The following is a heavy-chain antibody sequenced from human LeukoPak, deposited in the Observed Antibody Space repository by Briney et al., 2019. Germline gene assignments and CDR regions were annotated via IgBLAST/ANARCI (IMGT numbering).Heavy chain of an antibody. CDR2: IIPIFGTA. Sequence: GPSVKVSCKASGGTFSSYAISWVRQAPGQGLEWMGRIIPIFGTANYAQKFQGRVTITTDESTSTAYMELSSLRSEDAAVYYCARSHVDIVALPIYYFDYWGQGTLVTVSS. CDR1: GGTFSSYA. J-gene: IGHJ4*02. V-gene: IGHV1-69*05. CDR3: ARSHVDIVALPIYYFDY. D-gene: IGHD5-12*01.